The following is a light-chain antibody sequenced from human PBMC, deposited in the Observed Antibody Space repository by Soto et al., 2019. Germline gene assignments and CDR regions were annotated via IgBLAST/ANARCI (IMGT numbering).Light chain of an antibody. CDR3: SSFTTSSTYG. J-gene: IGLJ1*01. CDR1: SSDIGSYNR. CDR2: EVS. Sequence: QSVLTQPPSVSGSPGQSVAISCTGTSSDIGSYNRVAWYQQPPGTAPKLIIYEVSNRPSGVPDRFSGSKSGNTASLTISGLQAEDEADYYCSSFTTSSTYGFGTGTKVTVL. V-gene: IGLV2-18*02.